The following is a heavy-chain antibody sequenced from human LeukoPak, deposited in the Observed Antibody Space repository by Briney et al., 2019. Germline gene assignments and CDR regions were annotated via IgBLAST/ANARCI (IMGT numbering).Heavy chain of an antibody. V-gene: IGHV3-20*04. D-gene: IGHD3-10*01. Sequence: GGSLRLSCAASGFTSSSYAMSWVRQAPGKGLEWVSGINWNGGSTGYADSVKGRFTISRDNARNTLYLQMNSLRVEDTAMYYCARAVTYFYGSVTYDWFDPWGQGTLVTVSS. CDR3: ARAVTYFYGSVTYDWFDP. J-gene: IGHJ5*02. CDR1: GFTSSSYA. CDR2: INWNGGST.